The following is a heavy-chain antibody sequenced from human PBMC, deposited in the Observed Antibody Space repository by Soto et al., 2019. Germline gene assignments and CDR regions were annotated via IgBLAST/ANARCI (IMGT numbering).Heavy chain of an antibody. D-gene: IGHD2-21*02. CDR1: GYTFTSYA. J-gene: IGHJ4*02. CDR2: INAGNGNT. Sequence: QVQLVQSGAEEKKPGASVKVSCKASGYTFTSYAMHWVRQAPGQRLEWMGWINAGNGNTKYSQKFQGRVTITRHTSSSTAYMELSSLRSEDTAVYYCARSIVVVTALDYWCQGTLVTVSS. V-gene: IGHV1-3*05. CDR3: ARSIVVVTALDY.